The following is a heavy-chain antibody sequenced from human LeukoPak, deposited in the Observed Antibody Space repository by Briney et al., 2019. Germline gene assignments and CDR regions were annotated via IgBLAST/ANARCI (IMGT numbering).Heavy chain of an antibody. V-gene: IGHV5-10-1*01. D-gene: IGHD2-2*01. CDR1: GYSFTSYW. CDR2: IDPSDSYT. Sequence: GESLKISCKGSGYSFTSYWISWVRQMPGKGLEWMGRIDPSDSYTNYSPSFQGHVTISAEKSISTAYLQWSSLKASDTAMYYCATSGVPAAMVNWFDPWGQGTLVTVSS. J-gene: IGHJ5*02. CDR3: ATSGVPAAMVNWFDP.